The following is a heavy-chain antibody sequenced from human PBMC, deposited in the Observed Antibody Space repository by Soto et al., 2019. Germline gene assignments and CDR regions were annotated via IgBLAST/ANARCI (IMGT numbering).Heavy chain of an antibody. CDR2: ISPYSGNT. Sequence: QVQLVQSGDEVRKPGSSVNVSCKASGYIFVNYGIAWVRQAPGQGLEWMGWISPYSGNTHYASKLQGRLTMTTDTSTGTAYMDLGSLTSADTAVYFWAMVDNYVTPAPPDVWGQGTTVTISS. J-gene: IGHJ6*02. D-gene: IGHD3-16*01. CDR3: AMVDNYVTPAPPDV. V-gene: IGHV1-18*01. CDR1: GYIFVNYG.